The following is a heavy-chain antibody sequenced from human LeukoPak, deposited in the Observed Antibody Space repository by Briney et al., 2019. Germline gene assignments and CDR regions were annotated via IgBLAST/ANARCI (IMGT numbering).Heavy chain of an antibody. CDR2: FDPEDGET. CDR3: ATDLSNPPSLRVF. V-gene: IGHV1-24*01. CDR1: GYTLTELS. D-gene: IGHD4-11*01. J-gene: IGHJ4*02. Sequence: ASVKVSCKVSGYTLTELSMHWVRQAPGKGLEWMGGFDPEDGETIYAQEFQGRVTMTEDTSTDTAYMELSSLRSEDTAVYYCATDLSNPPSLRVFWGQGTLVTVSS.